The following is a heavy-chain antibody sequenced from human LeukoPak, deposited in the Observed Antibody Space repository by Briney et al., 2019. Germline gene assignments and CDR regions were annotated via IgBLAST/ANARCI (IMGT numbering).Heavy chain of an antibody. CDR1: GFTVSSNY. J-gene: IGHJ3*02. D-gene: IGHD2-21*01. V-gene: IGHV3-66*02. CDR2: IYSGGST. Sequence: GGSLRLSCAASGFTVSSNYMSWVRQAPGKGLEWVSVIYSGGSTYYADSVKGRFTISRDNSKNTLYLQMNSLRAEDTAVYYCARDRSIEEAPDAFDIWGQGTMVTVSS. CDR3: ARDRSIEEAPDAFDI.